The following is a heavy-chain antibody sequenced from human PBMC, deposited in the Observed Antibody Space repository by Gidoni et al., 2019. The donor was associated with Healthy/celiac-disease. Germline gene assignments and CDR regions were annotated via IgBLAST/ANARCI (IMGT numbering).Heavy chain of an antibody. Sequence: QVQLQQWGAGPLKPPATLSLTCAVFGGSFSGYYWSRNRQPPGKGLAWIGEINHSGSTNYNPSHKSRVTITVDTSKNQFSLKLGSVTAADTAVYYCARERGYSRGGYGGWFDPWGQGTLVTVSS. CDR1: GGSFSGYY. CDR2: INHSGST. D-gene: IGHD6-19*01. CDR3: ARERGYSRGGYGGWFDP. J-gene: IGHJ5*02. V-gene: IGHV4-34*01.